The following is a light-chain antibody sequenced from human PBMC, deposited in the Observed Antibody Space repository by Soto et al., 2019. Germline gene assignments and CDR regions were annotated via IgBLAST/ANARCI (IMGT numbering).Light chain of an antibody. J-gene: IGKJ1*01. Sequence: DIQMTQSPSSLSASVGDRVTITCRASQDIRNDLVWYHQKPGKAPKCLIYAASSLQSGVPSRFSGSGSGTEFTLTISSLQPEDFTTFYCLQHNSYPRTFGQGTKVEIK. CDR2: AAS. CDR3: LQHNSYPRT. CDR1: QDIRND. V-gene: IGKV1-17*01.